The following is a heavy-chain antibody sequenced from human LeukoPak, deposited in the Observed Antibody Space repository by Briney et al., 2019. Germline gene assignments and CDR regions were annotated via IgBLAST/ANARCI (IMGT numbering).Heavy chain of an antibody. J-gene: IGHJ4*02. D-gene: IGHD1-14*01. CDR3: ARHTGYLGY. Sequence: SETLSLTCAVYGGSFSGYYWIWIRQPPGKGLEWIGEINHSGSTNYNPSLKSRVTISVDTSKNQFSLKLSSVTAADTAVYYCARHTGYLGYWGQGTLVTVSS. V-gene: IGHV4-34*01. CDR2: INHSGST. CDR1: GGSFSGYY.